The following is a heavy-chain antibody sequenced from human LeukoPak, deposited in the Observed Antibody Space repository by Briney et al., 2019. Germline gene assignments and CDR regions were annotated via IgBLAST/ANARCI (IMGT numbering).Heavy chain of an antibody. CDR1: GGSISSYY. Sequence: SETLSLTCTVSGGSISSYYWSWIRQPPGKGLEWIGYIYYSGSTNYNPSLKSRVTISVDTSKNQFSLKLSSVTAADTAVYYCARYMVDSNWFDPWGQGTLVTVSS. D-gene: IGHD2-8*01. J-gene: IGHJ5*02. CDR3: ARYMVDSNWFDP. V-gene: IGHV4-59*01. CDR2: IYYSGST.